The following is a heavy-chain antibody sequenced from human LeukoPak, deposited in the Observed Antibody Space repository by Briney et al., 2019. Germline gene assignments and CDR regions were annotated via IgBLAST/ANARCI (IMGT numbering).Heavy chain of an antibody. Sequence: GGSLRLSCAASGFTFSSYAMHWVCQAPGKGLEWVVVISYDGSDKYYADSVKGRFTISRDNSKNTLYLQMNSLRAEDTAVYYCARDYGGYDSPFDYWGQGTLVTVSS. CDR1: GFTFSSYA. J-gene: IGHJ4*02. D-gene: IGHD5-12*01. V-gene: IGHV3-30*04. CDR3: ARDYGGYDSPFDY. CDR2: ISYDGSDK.